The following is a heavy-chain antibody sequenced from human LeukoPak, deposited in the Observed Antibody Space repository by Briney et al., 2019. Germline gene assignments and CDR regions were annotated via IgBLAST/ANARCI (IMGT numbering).Heavy chain of an antibody. CDR3: ARDGSWVHSSYYYYGMDV. CDR1: GYTFTSYA. J-gene: IGHJ6*02. CDR2: INTNTGNP. V-gene: IGHV7-4-1*02. Sequence: ASVKVSCKASGYTFTSYAMNWVRQAPGQGLEWMGWINTNTGNPTYAQGFTGRFVFSLDTSVSTAYLQISSLKAEDTAVYYCARDGSWVHSSYYYYGMDVWGQGTTVTVSS. D-gene: IGHD6-13*01.